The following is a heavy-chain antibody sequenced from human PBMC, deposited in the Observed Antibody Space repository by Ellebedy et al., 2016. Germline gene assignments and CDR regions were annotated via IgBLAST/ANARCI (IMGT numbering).Heavy chain of an antibody. J-gene: IGHJ6*02. Sequence: GESLKISCVASGFTFSSYWMSWVRQAPGKGLEWVANIKQDGNEKYYVDSVEGRFTISRDNAKNSLYLQMNSLRAEDTAVYYCATDPNAMDVWGQGTTVTVSS. CDR2: IKQDGNEK. CDR1: GFTFSSYW. V-gene: IGHV3-7*03. CDR3: ATDPNAMDV.